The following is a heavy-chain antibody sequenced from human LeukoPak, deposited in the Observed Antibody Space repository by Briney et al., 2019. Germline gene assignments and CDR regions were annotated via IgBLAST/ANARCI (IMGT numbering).Heavy chain of an antibody. CDR2: IYYSGST. D-gene: IGHD3-3*01. J-gene: IGHJ4*02. V-gene: IGHV4-59*12. CDR3: ARWYYDFWSGKSGFDY. CDR1: GGSISSYY. Sequence: SETLSLTCTVSGGSISSYYWSWIRQPPGKGLEWIGYIYYSGSTNYNPSLKSRVTISVDKSKNQFSLKLSSVTAADTAVYYCARWYYDFWSGKSGFDYWGQGTLVTVSS.